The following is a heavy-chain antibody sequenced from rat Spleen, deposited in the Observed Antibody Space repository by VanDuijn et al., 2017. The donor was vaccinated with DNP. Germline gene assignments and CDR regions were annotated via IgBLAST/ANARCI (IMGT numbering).Heavy chain of an antibody. CDR2: INSGSGGT. J-gene: IGHJ4*01. CDR1: GYIFTSYY. V-gene: IGHV1-43*01. D-gene: IGHD3-1*01. CDR3: ARKCYDAMDA. Sequence: QVQLQQSGAELAKPGSSVKISCKASGYIFTSYYISWIQQTTGQGLEYIGNINSGSGGTNYNEKFNGKATLTVDKSSSTAVMQLSSLTPDDSAVYYCARKCYDAMDAWGQGTSVTVSS.